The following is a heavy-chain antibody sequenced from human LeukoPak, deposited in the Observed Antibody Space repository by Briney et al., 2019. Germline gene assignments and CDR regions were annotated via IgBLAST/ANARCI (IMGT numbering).Heavy chain of an antibody. V-gene: IGHV1-18*01. CDR3: ARGFGSYYDSSGSSDY. Sequence: ASVKVSCKASGYTFTSYGISWVRQAPGQGLEWVGWISAYNGNTNYAQTPQGGVTMTTDTSTSTAYMELRSLRSDDTAVYYCARGFGSYYDSSGSSDYWGQGTLVTVSS. D-gene: IGHD3-22*01. J-gene: IGHJ4*02. CDR1: GYTFTSYG. CDR2: ISAYNGNT.